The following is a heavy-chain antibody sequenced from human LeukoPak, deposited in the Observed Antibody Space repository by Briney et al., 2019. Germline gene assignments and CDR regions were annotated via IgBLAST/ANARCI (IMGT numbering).Heavy chain of an antibody. J-gene: IGHJ4*02. CDR2: INPNSGGT. V-gene: IGHV1-2*06. CDR1: GYTFTGYY. CDR3: ARTLRRIAVAGTLDY. D-gene: IGHD6-19*01. Sequence: GASVKVSCKASGYTFTGYYTHWVRQAPGQGLEWMGRINPNSGGTNYAQKFQGRVTMTRDTSISTAYMELSRLRSDDTAVYYCARTLRRIAVAGTLDYWGQGTLVTVSS.